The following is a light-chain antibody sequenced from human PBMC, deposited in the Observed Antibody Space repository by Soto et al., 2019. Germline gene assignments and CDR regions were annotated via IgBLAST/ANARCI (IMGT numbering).Light chain of an antibody. Sequence: QSVLPQPASVSGSPGQAITISCSGSSSDVGAHNFVSWYQHHPGKAPKLMIYEVSNRPSGVSNRFSGSKSGNTASLTISGLQAEDEADYYCNSYTSSNTYVFGRGTKVTVL. CDR3: NSYTSSNTYV. V-gene: IGLV2-14*01. J-gene: IGLJ1*01. CDR1: SSDVGAHNF. CDR2: EVS.